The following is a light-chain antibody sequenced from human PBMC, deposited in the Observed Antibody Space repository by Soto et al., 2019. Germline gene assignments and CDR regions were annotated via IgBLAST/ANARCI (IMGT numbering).Light chain of an antibody. Sequence: DIQMTQSPSSLSASVGDRVTITCRASQSISSYLNWYQQKAGKAPKLLIYAASNLQSGVPSRFSGGGSGTDFTLTISSLQPEDFATYYCQQYNSLWTFGQGTKVEIK. V-gene: IGKV1-39*01. CDR2: AAS. CDR3: QQYNSLWT. CDR1: QSISSY. J-gene: IGKJ1*01.